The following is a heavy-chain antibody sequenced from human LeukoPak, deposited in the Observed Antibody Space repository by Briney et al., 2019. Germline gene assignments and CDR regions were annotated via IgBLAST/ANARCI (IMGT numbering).Heavy chain of an antibody. CDR2: INPKSGGT. V-gene: IGHV1-2*02. CDR1: GYTFTGYY. Sequence: ASVKVSCKASGYTFTGYYMHWVRQAPGQGLEWMGWINPKSGGTNYAQKFQGRVTMTRDTSISTAYMELSRLRSDDTAVYYCARVPAAIAPLDYWGQGTLVTVSS. CDR3: ARVPAAIAPLDY. J-gene: IGHJ4*02. D-gene: IGHD2-2*02.